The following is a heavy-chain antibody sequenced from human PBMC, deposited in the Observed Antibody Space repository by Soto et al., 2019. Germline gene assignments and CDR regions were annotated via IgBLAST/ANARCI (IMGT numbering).Heavy chain of an antibody. D-gene: IGHD2-8*01. J-gene: IGHJ4*02. V-gene: IGHV4-38-2*01. CDR2: IYHSGST. CDR1: GYPISSGYY. CDR3: ARGRIVLMVYAMSFDY. Sequence: SETLSLTCAVSGYPISSGYYWGWIRQPPGKGLEWIGSIYHSGSTYYNPSLKSRVTISVDTSKNQFSLKLSSVTAADTAVYYCARGRIVLMVYAMSFDYWGQGTLVTVSS.